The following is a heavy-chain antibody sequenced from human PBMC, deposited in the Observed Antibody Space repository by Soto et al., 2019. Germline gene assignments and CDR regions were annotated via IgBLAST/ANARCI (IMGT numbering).Heavy chain of an antibody. CDR3: ARVRFLEWFLRGGMDV. CDR2: IIPIFGTA. J-gene: IGHJ6*02. V-gene: IGHV1-69*06. D-gene: IGHD3-3*01. CDR1: GGTFSSHA. Sequence: QVQLVQSGAEVKKPGSSVKVSCKASGGTFSSHAISWVRQAPGQGLEWMGGIIPIFGTANYAQKFQGRVTITADKSTSTAYMELSSLRSEDTAVYYCARVRFLEWFLRGGMDVWGQGTTVTVSS.